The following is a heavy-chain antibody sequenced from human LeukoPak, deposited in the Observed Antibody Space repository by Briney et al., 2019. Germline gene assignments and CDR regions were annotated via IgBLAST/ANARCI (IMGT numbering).Heavy chain of an antibody. CDR3: ARALEMATIFS. CDR1: GGTFSSYA. Sequence: ASVKVSCKASGGTFSSYAISWVRQVPGQGLEWMGGFDPEDGETIYAQKFQGRVTMTEDTSTDTAYMELSSLRSEDTAVYYCARALEMATIFSWGQGTLVTVSS. V-gene: IGHV1-24*01. CDR2: FDPEDGET. D-gene: IGHD5-24*01. J-gene: IGHJ5*02.